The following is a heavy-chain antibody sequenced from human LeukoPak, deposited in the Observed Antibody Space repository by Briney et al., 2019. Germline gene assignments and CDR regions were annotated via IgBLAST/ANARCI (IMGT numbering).Heavy chain of an antibody. CDR2: IIPILGIA. CDR1: GGTFSSYT. V-gene: IGHV1-69*02. J-gene: IGHJ5*02. Sequence: SVKVSCKASGGTFSSYTISWVRQAPGQGLEWMGRIIPILGIANYAQKFQGGVTITADKSTSTAYMELSSLRSEDTAVYYCAPTYYDFWSGYYDGWFDPWGQGTLVTVSS. CDR3: APTYYDFWSGYYDGWFDP. D-gene: IGHD3-3*01.